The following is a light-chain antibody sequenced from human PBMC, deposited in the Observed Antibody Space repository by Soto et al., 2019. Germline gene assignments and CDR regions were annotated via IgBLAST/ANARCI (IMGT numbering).Light chain of an antibody. V-gene: IGLV2-8*01. CDR1: SSDVGGYKY. J-gene: IGLJ2*01. CDR3: AAWDDNLRGYWV. CDR2: EVY. Sequence: QSALTQPPSASGSPGQSVTISCTGTSSDVGGYKYVSWYRQHPGKAPKLILFEVYKRPSGVPDRFSGSKSGNTASLTVSGLQAEDEADYFCAAWDDNLRGYWVFGGGTQLTVL.